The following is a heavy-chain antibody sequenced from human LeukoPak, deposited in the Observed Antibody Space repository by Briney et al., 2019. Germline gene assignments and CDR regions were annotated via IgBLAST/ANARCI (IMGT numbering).Heavy chain of an antibody. D-gene: IGHD4-17*01. CDR3: ARDIVYGDYVLDY. V-gene: IGHV4-4*07. CDR1: GYSISSSYY. J-gene: IGHJ4*02. CDR2: IYTSGST. Sequence: SETLSLTCTVSGYSISSSYYWSWIRQPAGKELEWIGRIYTSGSTNYNPSLKSRVTMSVDTSKNQFSLKLSSVTAADTAVYYCARDIVYGDYVLDYWGQGTLVTVSS.